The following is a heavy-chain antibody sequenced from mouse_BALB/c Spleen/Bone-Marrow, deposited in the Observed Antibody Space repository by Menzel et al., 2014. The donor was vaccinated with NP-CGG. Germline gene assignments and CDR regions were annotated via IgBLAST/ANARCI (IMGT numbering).Heavy chain of an antibody. CDR1: GFNIKXTY. Sequence: EVQLQQSGAELVKPGASVKLSCIASGFNIKXTYMHWVKQRPEQGLEWIGRIDPANGNTKYDPKFQGKATITADTSSNTAYLQLSSLTSEDTAVYYCASYVYGYYFDYWGQGTTLTVSS. D-gene: IGHD2-2*01. V-gene: IGHV14-3*02. J-gene: IGHJ2*01. CDR3: ASYVYGYYFDY. CDR2: IDPANGNT.